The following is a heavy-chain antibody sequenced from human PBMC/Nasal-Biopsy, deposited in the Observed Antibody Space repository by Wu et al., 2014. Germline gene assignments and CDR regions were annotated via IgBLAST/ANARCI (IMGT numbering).Heavy chain of an antibody. CDR1: GFSLSTDQMR. V-gene: IGHV2-5*08. J-gene: IGHJ4*02. CDR2: IYWDDDK. Sequence: ALVKPTQTLTLTCTFSGFSLSTDQMRVGWIRQPPGKALEWLALIYWDDDKRYSSSLKRRLTITKDTSKKQVVLIMTNMDPVDAATYYCVKFIVRASAGTQVDYWGQGILVTVSS. CDR3: VKFIVRASAGTQVDY. D-gene: IGHD6-13*01.